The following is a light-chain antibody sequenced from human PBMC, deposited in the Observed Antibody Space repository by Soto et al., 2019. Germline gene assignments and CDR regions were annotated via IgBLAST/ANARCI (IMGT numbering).Light chain of an antibody. V-gene: IGKV3-15*01. CDR2: DAS. J-gene: IGKJ2*02. CDR1: QSVSSN. CDR3: QQYNNWPPCT. Sequence: ETVMTQSPATLSVSPGERATLSCRASQSVSSNLAWYQQKPGQAPRLLSYDASTRATGIPARFSGSGSGTEFTLTISSLQSEDFAVYCCQQYNNWPPCTFGQGTKLEIK.